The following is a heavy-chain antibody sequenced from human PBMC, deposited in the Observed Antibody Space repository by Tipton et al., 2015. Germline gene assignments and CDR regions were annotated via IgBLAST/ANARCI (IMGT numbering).Heavy chain of an antibody. CDR3: AGPRGMPAIFGLPWDYFFDY. CDR1: AYSISTDYY. D-gene: IGHD3-3*01. CDR2: ISYSGST. V-gene: IGHV4-38-2*01. J-gene: IGHJ4*02. Sequence: TLSLTCAVSAYSISTDYYWSWIRQPPGKGLEWIGYISYSGSTHYNPSLKRRVTISLDTSKKQFSLKLNSVTAADTAVYYCAGPRGMPAIFGLPWDYFFDYWGQGALVTVSS.